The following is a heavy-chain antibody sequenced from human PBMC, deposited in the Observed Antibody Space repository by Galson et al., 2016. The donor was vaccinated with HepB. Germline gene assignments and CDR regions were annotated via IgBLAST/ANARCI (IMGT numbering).Heavy chain of an antibody. Sequence: SLRLSCAASGFTFKNYAMSWVRQAPGKGLEWVSGLSGSAGSPYYSDSVKGRFTISRDNSKNTLDLQLSSLRAEDTAVYYCAKAITTILYGGFDIWGLGTLVTVSS. CDR2: LSGSAGSP. CDR1: GFTFKNYA. V-gene: IGHV3-23*01. D-gene: IGHD3-22*01. J-gene: IGHJ3*02. CDR3: AKAITTILYGGFDI.